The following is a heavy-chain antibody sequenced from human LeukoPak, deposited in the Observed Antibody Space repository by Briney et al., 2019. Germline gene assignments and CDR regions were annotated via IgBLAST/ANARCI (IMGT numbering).Heavy chain of an antibody. J-gene: IGHJ4*02. V-gene: IGHV3-66*01. CDR1: GFTVSSNY. D-gene: IGHD6-19*01. CDR3: ARDNGYSSGRSVDY. CDR2: IYSGGST. Sequence: PGGSLRLSCAASGFTVSSNYMSWVRQAPGKGLERVSVIYSGGSTYYADSVKGRFTISRDNSKNTLYLQMNSLRAEDTAVYYCARDNGYSSGRSVDYWGQGTLVTVSS.